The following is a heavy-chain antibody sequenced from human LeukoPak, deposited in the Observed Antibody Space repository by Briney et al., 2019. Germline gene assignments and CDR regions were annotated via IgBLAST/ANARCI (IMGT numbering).Heavy chain of an antibody. Sequence: PGGSLRLSCAASGFTVSSDYMTWVRQAPGKGLEWVAVIYNGGSSWYADSAKGRFTISRDDDKNTLFLQKNSVRAEDTAMYYCAREGSYLNSGGSYYLHWLDPWGQGTLVTVSS. CDR1: GFTVSSDY. V-gene: IGHV3-66*01. CDR2: IYNGGSS. J-gene: IGHJ5*02. CDR3: AREGSYLNSGGSYYLHWLDP. D-gene: IGHD3-22*01.